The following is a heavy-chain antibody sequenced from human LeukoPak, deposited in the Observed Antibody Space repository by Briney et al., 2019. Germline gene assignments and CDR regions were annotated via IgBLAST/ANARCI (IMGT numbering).Heavy chain of an antibody. CDR3: ARGGAAAGKYYFDY. CDR2: IYSGGST. D-gene: IGHD6-13*01. CDR1: GFTVSSNY. J-gene: IGHJ4*02. V-gene: IGHV3-66*02. Sequence: GGSLRLSCAASGFTVSSNYVSWVRQAPGKGLEWVSVIYSGGSTYYADSVKGRFTISRDSSKNTLYLQMNSLRAEDTAVYYCARGGAAAGKYYFDYWGQGTLVTVSS.